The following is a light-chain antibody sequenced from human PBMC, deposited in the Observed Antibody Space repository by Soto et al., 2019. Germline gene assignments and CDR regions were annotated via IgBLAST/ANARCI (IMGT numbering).Light chain of an antibody. CDR3: QQYVSSALT. CDR2: GTS. CDR1: QSVSSSY. J-gene: IGKJ4*01. Sequence: EIVLTQSPGTLSLSPGERATLSCRASQSVSSSYLVWYQQRPGQPPRLLIYGTSNRAAGIPDRFTGTGSGADVSLTIYRLEPEDSAVYYCQQYVSSALTFGGGTKVEIK. V-gene: IGKV3-20*01.